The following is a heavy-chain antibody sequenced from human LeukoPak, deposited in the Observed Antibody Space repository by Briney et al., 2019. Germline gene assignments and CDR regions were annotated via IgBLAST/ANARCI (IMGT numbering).Heavy chain of an antibody. CDR2: IYSGGST. CDR1: GFTVSSNY. CDR3: ASHYDISGYYSADY. V-gene: IGHV3-53*01. J-gene: IGHJ4*02. Sequence: GGSLRLSCAASGFTVSSNYMSWVRQAPGKGLEWVSVIYSGGSTYYADSVKGRFTISRDNSKNTLYLQMNSLRAEDTAVYYCASHYDISGYYSADYWGQGTLVTVSS. D-gene: IGHD3-22*01.